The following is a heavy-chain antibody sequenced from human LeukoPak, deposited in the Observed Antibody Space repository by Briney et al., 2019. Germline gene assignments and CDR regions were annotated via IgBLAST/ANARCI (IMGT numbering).Heavy chain of an antibody. D-gene: IGHD3-22*01. Sequence: GGSLRLSCAASGFTFSSYAMSWVRQAPGKGLEWVSGVSGTGDRTYYADSVKGRFTISRDNSKNTMYLQMSSLRAEDTAVYYCAKARLVTMVVVRDAFDIWGQGTMVTVSS. CDR1: GFTFSSYA. J-gene: IGHJ3*02. V-gene: IGHV3-23*01. CDR3: AKARLVTMVVVRDAFDI. CDR2: VSGTGDRT.